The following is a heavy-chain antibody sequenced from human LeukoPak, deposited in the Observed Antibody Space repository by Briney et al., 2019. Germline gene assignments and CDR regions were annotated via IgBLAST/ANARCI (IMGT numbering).Heavy chain of an antibody. V-gene: IGHV3-33*01. Sequence: GGSLGLSCAASGFTFSSYGMHWVRQAPGKGLEWVAVIWYDGSNKYYADSVKGRFTISRDNSKNTLYLQMNSLRAEDTAVYYCARVDSPTGDYVWGSYRRTLDYWGQGTLVTVSS. CDR2: IWYDGSNK. CDR3: ARVDSPTGDYVWGSYRRTLDY. J-gene: IGHJ4*02. CDR1: GFTFSSYG. D-gene: IGHD3-16*02.